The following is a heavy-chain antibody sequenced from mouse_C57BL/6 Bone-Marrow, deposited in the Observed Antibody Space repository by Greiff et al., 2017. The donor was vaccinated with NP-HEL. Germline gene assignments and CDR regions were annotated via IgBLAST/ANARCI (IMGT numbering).Heavy chain of an antibody. D-gene: IGHD1-1*01. CDR2: IYPGDGDT. V-gene: IGHV1-82*01. CDR1: GYAFSSSW. CDR3: ASDYGSSCFYAMDY. Sequence: VQLQQSGPELVKPGASVKISCKASGYAFSSSWMNWVKQRPGKGLEWIGRIYPGDGDTNYNGKFKGKATLTADKSSSTAYMQLSSLTSEDSAVYFCASDYGSSCFYAMDYWGQGTSVTVSS. J-gene: IGHJ4*01.